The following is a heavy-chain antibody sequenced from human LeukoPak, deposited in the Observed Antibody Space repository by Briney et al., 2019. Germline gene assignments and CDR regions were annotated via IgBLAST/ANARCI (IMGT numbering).Heavy chain of an antibody. V-gene: IGHV3-23*01. CDR3: ARGGYSSSWYWMY. CDR1: GFTFSSYA. J-gene: IGHJ4*02. D-gene: IGHD6-13*01. Sequence: GGSLRLSCAASGFTFSSYAMSWVRQAPGKGLEWVPAISGSGGSTYYADSVKGRFTISRDNAKSSLYLQMNSLRAEDTAVYYCARGGYSSSWYWMYWGQGTLVTVSS. CDR2: ISGSGGST.